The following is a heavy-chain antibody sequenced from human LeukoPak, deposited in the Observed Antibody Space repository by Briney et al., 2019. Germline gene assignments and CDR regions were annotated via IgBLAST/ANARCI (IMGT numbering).Heavy chain of an antibody. D-gene: IGHD4-23*01. Sequence: PSETLSLTCTVSGGSISSSSYYWGWIRQPPGKGLEWIGSIYYSGSTYYNPSLKSRVTISVDTSKNQFSLKLSSVTAADTAVYYCARGNTAYYFDYWGQGTLVTVSS. CDR2: IYYSGST. V-gene: IGHV4-39*07. J-gene: IGHJ4*02. CDR1: GGSISSSSYY. CDR3: ARGNTAYYFDY.